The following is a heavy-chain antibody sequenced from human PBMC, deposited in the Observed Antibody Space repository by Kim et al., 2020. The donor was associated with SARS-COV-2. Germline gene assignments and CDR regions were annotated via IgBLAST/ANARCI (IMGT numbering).Heavy chain of an antibody. J-gene: IGHJ5*01. V-gene: IGHV3-7*01. CDR1: GFTLGNYW. CDR3: ARDKAVGSGWSDS. CDR2: IKFDGSEQ. D-gene: IGHD6-19*01. Sequence: GGSLRLSCEASGFTLGNYWMSWVRQAPGKGSQWVANIKFDGSEQNYVASVRGRFTVSRDNAKNSMYLQMNSLRAEDTAIYYCARDKAVGSGWSDSWGQGTLVTVSS.